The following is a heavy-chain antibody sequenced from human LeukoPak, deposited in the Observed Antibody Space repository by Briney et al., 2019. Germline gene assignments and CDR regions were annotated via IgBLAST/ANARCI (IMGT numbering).Heavy chain of an antibody. V-gene: IGHV4-59*01. D-gene: IGHD3-10*01. CDR3: ARDGYGSGSLLFDY. J-gene: IGHJ4*02. Sequence: SETLSLICAVYGGSFSGYYWSWIRQPPGKGLEWIGYIYYSGSTNYNPSLKSRVTISVDTSKNQFSLKLSSVTAADTAVYYCARDGYGSGSLLFDYWGQGTLVTVSS. CDR1: GGSFSGYY. CDR2: IYYSGST.